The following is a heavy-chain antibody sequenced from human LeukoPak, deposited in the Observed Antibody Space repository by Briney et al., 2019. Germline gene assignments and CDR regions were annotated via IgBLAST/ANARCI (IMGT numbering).Heavy chain of an antibody. D-gene: IGHD4-11*01. CDR1: GRSLSNYY. J-gene: IGHJ6*02. CDR3: ARDYSTSYYYYGMDP. V-gene: IGHV4-59*01. CDR2: IYYTGIT. Sequence: SETLSLTCTLSGRSLSNYYWSWLRQPPGKGLEWLGYIYYTGITNYNPSLKSRVTISVDTSKNQFSLKLNSVTAADTAVYYCARDYSTSYYYYGMDPWGQGTTVTVSS.